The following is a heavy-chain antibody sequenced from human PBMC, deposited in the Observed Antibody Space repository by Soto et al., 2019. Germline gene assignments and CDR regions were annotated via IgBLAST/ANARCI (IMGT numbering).Heavy chain of an antibody. CDR1: GFNFANYA. Sequence: GGSLRLSCTGSGFNFANYALTWVRQAPGKGLEWVGFIRGETNGGTADYAASLKGRITISRDDSKSIAYLEINSLQTEDTAVYYCTRYYYESSGYYVYWGQGTLVTVSS. D-gene: IGHD3-22*01. J-gene: IGHJ4*02. V-gene: IGHV3-49*04. CDR2: IRGETNGGTA. CDR3: TRYYYESSGYYVY.